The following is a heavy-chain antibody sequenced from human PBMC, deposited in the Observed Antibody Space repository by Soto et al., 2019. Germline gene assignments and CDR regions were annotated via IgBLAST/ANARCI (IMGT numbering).Heavy chain of an antibody. Sequence: QVQLVESGGGVVQPGRSLRLSCAASGFTFSSYGMHWVRQAPGKGLERVAVIWYDGSNKYYADSVKGRFTISRDNSKNTLYLQMNSLRAEDTAVYYCARDSPMAHDYWGQGTLVTVSS. V-gene: IGHV3-33*01. D-gene: IGHD3-10*01. CDR3: ARDSPMAHDY. CDR2: IWYDGSNK. CDR1: GFTFSSYG. J-gene: IGHJ4*02.